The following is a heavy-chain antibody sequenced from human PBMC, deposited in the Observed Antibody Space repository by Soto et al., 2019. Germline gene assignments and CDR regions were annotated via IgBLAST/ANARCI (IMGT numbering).Heavy chain of an antibody. Sequence: PSETLSLTCTVSCGSISSRSYYWGWIRQPPGKGLEWIGSIYYSGSTYYNPSLKSRVTISVDTSKNQFSLKLSSVTAADTAVYYCARLSSSWSPFDPWGQGTLVTVSS. J-gene: IGHJ5*02. CDR3: ARLSSSWSPFDP. CDR1: CGSISSRSYY. D-gene: IGHD6-13*01. V-gene: IGHV4-39*01. CDR2: IYYSGST.